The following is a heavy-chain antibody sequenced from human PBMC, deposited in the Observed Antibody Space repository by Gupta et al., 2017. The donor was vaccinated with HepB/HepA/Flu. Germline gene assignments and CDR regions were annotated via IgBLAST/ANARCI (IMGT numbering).Heavy chain of an antibody. J-gene: IGHJ4*02. V-gene: IGHV1-69-2*01. Sequence: EVQLVQSGAEVKKPGATVKISCKVSGYTFTDSYMHWVQQAPGKGLEWMGLVDPEDGETIYAEKFQGRITITADTSTDTAYMELSRLSSEDTAVYYCATVTGSYLRYFDSWGQGTLVTVSS. CDR2: VDPEDGET. CDR3: ATVTGSYLRYFDS. D-gene: IGHD1-26*01. CDR1: GYTFTDSY.